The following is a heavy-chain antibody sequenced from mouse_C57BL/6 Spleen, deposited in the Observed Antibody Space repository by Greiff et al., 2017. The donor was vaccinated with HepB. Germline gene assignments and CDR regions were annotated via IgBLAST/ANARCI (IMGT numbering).Heavy chain of an antibody. CDR1: GFTFSSYA. V-gene: IGHV5-4*01. CDR3: ARDEPYFDV. J-gene: IGHJ1*03. CDR2: ISDGGSYT. Sequence: EVQRVESGGGLVKPGGSLKLSCAASGFTFSSYAMSWVRQTPEKRLEWVATISDGGSYTYYPDNVKGRFTISRDNAKNNLYLQMSHLKSEDTAMYYCARDEPYFDVWGTGTTVTVSS.